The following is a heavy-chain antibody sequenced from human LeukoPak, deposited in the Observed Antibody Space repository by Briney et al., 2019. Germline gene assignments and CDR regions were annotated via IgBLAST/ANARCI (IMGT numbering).Heavy chain of an antibody. V-gene: IGHV1-2*02. CDR2: ITPNSGGT. Sequence: ASVKVSCKALVYTLSGSYMHWVRQAPGHGLQWMGWITPNSGGTNYAQKFQGRVTMTRDTSISTAYMELSSLRSADTAVYYCARGTTVIQTLDYWGQGTLVTVSS. D-gene: IGHD4-17*01. CDR3: ARGTTVIQTLDY. CDR1: VYTLSGSY. J-gene: IGHJ4*02.